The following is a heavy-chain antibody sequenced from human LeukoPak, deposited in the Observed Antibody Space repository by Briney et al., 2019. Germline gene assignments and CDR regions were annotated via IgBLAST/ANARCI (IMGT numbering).Heavy chain of an antibody. CDR2: ISYDGSNK. V-gene: IGHV3-30*04. CDR3: ALTNDYYDSSGYPPVDY. D-gene: IGHD3-22*01. Sequence: GGSLRLSCAASGFTFSSYAMHWVRQAPGKGLEWVAVISYDGSNKYYADSVRGRFTISRDNSKNTLYLQMNSLRAEDTAVYYCALTNDYYDSSGYPPVDYWGQGTLVTVSS. J-gene: IGHJ4*02. CDR1: GFTFSSYA.